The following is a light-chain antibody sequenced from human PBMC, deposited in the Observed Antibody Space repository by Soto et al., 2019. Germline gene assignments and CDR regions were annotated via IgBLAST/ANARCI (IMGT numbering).Light chain of an antibody. CDR3: QQYDNWPWT. CDR2: GAS. J-gene: IGKJ1*01. CDR1: QSVSSN. Sequence: EIVLTQSPPTLSFSPGERATLSGRASQSVSSNLAWYQQKPGQAPRLLIYGASTRATGIPARFSGSGSGTEFTLTISSLQSEDFAVYYCQQYDNWPWTFGQGTKVDIK. V-gene: IGKV3-15*01.